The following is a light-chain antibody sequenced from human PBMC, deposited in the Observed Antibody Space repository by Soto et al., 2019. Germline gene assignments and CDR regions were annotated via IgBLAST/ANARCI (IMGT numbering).Light chain of an antibody. V-gene: IGKV1-39*01. CDR2: AAS. J-gene: IGKJ4*01. CDR3: QQSYSAPT. Sequence: DIQMTQSPSSLSASVGDRVTITCRTSQPINIYLNWYQHKPGKAPKLLIYAASSLQSGVPSRFSGSGSGADFTLTISSLQPEDFETYYCQQSYSAPTFGGGTKVEIK. CDR1: QPINIY.